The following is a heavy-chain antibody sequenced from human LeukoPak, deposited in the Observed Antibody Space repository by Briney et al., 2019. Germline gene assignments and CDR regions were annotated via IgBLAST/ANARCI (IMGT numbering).Heavy chain of an antibody. V-gene: IGHV3-33*06. CDR1: GFTFSSYG. CDR2: IWYDGSNK. CDR3: AKDTRRYYYGSGVDYFDY. J-gene: IGHJ4*02. D-gene: IGHD3-10*01. Sequence: TGGSLRLSCAASGFTFSSYGMHWVRQAPGKGLEWVAVIWYDGSNKYYADSVKGRFTISRDNSKNTLYLQTNSLRAEDTAVYYCAKDTRRYYYGSGVDYFDYWGQGTLVTVSS.